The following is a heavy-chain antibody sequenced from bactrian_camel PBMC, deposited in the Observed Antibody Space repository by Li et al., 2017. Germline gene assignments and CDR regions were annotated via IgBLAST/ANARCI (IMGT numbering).Heavy chain of an antibody. D-gene: IGHD1*01. CDR2: LRTDGAI. V-gene: IGHV3S53*01. CDR1: GSDFSEYS. Sequence: HVQLVESGGGSVQAGGSLRLSCTASGSDFSEYSVAWFRQAPGQEREGVAALRTDGAIGYADSVKGRFTISRYNAKNTLYLQMDSLQPEDTAMYYCAATRGGLVGFFFKYNYNNWGRGPRSPSP. J-gene: IGHJ4*01.